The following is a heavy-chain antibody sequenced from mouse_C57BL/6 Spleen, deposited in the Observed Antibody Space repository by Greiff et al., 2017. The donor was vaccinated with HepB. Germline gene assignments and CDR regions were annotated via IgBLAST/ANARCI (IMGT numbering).Heavy chain of an antibody. D-gene: IGHD2-4*01. CDR2: ISDGGSYN. V-gene: IGHV5-4*01. Sequence: EVKVVESGGGLVKPGGSLTLSCAATGFSFSSDDMSWVRQPPEKKLEWVATISDGGSYNYYPANVKGRFTIYRDNAKNNLYLQMSHLKSEDTAMYDCARESWGMITTQYYFDYWGQGTTLTVSS. CDR3: ARESWGMITTQYYFDY. J-gene: IGHJ2*01. CDR1: GFSFSSDD.